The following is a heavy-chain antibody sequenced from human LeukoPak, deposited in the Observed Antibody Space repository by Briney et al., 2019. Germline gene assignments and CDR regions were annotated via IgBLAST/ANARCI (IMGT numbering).Heavy chain of an antibody. V-gene: IGHV4-4*07. CDR1: GGSISSYY. D-gene: IGHD3-10*01. Sequence: SETLSLTCTVSGGSISSYYWSWIRQPAARGLEWIGRIYTTGRTNYNASLKSRVIMSVDTSNNQFSLKLSSVTAADTAVYYCARDLPSYYYDSGNMFDPWGKGILVTVSS. J-gene: IGHJ5*02. CDR3: ARDLPSYYYDSGNMFDP. CDR2: IYTTGRT.